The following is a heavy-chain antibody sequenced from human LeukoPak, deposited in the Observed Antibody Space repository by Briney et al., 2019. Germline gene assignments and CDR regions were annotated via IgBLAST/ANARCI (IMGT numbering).Heavy chain of an antibody. J-gene: IGHJ6*02. D-gene: IGHD4-17*01. V-gene: IGHV1-2*06. CDR1: GYTFTGYY. CDR3: ARTTVTTFQVHYYYYGMDV. Sequence: ASLKVSCKASGYTFTGYYMHWVRQAPGQGLEWMGRINPNSGGTNYAQKFQGRVTMTRDTSISTAYMELSRLRSDDTAVYYCARTTVTTFQVHYYYYGMDVWGQGTTVTVSS. CDR2: INPNSGGT.